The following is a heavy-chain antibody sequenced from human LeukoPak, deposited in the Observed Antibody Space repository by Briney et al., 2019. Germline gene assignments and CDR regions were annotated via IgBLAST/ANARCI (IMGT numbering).Heavy chain of an antibody. D-gene: IGHD1-14*01. CDR3: ATETIGRHYDY. CDR2: IGPTGTGR. Sequence: GGSLRLSCAASGFTFSSCGFNWVRQAPGKGLEWVSSIGPTGTGRYYADSVRGRFTISRDSAKNSMYLQMDSLRDEDTADYYCATETIGRHYDYWGQGTLLTVSS. J-gene: IGHJ4*02. V-gene: IGHV3-21*01. CDR1: GFTFSSCG.